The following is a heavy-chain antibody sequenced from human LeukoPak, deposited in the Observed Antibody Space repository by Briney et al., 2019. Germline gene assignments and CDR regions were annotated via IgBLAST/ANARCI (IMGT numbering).Heavy chain of an antibody. CDR3: ARKRGYSYGYSY. CDR2: INHSGST. CDR1: GGSFSGYY. Sequence: SETLSLTCAVYGGSFSGYYWSGVRQPPGKGLEWIGEINHSGSTNYNPSLTSRVTISVDTSKNQFSLKLSSVTAADTAVYYCARKRGYSYGYSYWGQGTLVTVSS. D-gene: IGHD5-18*01. J-gene: IGHJ4*02. V-gene: IGHV4-34*01.